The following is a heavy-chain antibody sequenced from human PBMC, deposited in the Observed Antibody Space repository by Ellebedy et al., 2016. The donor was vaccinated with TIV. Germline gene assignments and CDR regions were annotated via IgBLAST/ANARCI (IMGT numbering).Heavy chain of an antibody. J-gene: IGHJ4*02. CDR2: IKQDGSER. CDR1: GFTFSSYW. CDR3: ARRYFDY. V-gene: IGHV3-7*03. Sequence: GESLKISXAASGFTFSSYWMSWVRQAPGKGLEWVANIKQDGSERYYVDSVKGRFTISRGNAKNSLYLQMNSLRAEDTAVYYCARRYFDYWGQGTLVTVSS.